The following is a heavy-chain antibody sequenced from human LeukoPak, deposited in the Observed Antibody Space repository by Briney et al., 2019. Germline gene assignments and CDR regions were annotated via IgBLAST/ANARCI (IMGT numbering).Heavy chain of an antibody. J-gene: IGHJ4*02. Sequence: GGSLRLSCAASGFTFSSYGMHWVRQAPGKGLEWVAVIWYDGSNKYYADSVKGRFTISRDNSKNTLYLQMNSLRAEDTAVYYCATSGGSGSHSYYFDYWGQGTLVTVSS. D-gene: IGHD1-26*01. CDR3: ATSGGSGSHSYYFDY. CDR1: GFTFSSYG. CDR2: IWYDGSNK. V-gene: IGHV3-33*01.